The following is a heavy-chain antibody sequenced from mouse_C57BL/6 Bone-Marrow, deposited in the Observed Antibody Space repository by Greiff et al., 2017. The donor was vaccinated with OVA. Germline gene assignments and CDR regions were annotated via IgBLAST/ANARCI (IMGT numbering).Heavy chain of an antibody. Sequence: VQLQQSGAELVRPGASVKLSCKASGYTFTDYYINWVKQRPGQGLEWIARIYPGSGNTYYNEKFKGKATLTAEKSSSTAYMQLSSLTSEDAAVYFCARMGGLDYWGQGTTLTVSS. D-gene: IGHD4-1*01. J-gene: IGHJ2*01. CDR2: IYPGSGNT. CDR3: ARMGGLDY. V-gene: IGHV1-76*01. CDR1: GYTFTDYY.